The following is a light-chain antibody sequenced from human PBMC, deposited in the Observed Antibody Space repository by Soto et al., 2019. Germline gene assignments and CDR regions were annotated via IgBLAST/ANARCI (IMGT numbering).Light chain of an antibody. CDR3: NSYTSSSTYV. V-gene: IGLV2-14*01. J-gene: IGLJ1*01. CDR2: DVS. CDR1: SSDVGGYNY. Sequence: QSALTQPASGSGFPGQSITISCTGTSSDVGGYNYVSWYQQHPGKAPKLMIYDVSNRPSGVSNRFSGSKSGNTASLTISGLQAEDEADYYCNSYTSSSTYVFGTGTKVTV.